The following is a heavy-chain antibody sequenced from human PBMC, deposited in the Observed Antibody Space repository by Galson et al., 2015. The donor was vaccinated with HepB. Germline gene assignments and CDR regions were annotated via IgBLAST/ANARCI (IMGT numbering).Heavy chain of an antibody. Sequence: QSGAEVKKPGESLKISCKGSGYSFTSYWIGWVRQMPGKGLEWMGIIYPGDSDTRYSPSFQGQVTTSADKSISTAYLQWSSLKASDTAMYYCARLDLPSYYDFWSGPYPLYYYYMDVWGKGTTVTVSS. D-gene: IGHD3-3*01. CDR3: ARLDLPSYYDFWSGPYPLYYYYMDV. CDR2: IYPGDSDT. V-gene: IGHV5-51*03. CDR1: GYSFTSYW. J-gene: IGHJ6*03.